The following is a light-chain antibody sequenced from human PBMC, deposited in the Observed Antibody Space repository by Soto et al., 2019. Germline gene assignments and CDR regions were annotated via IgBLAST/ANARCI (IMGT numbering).Light chain of an antibody. CDR2: KAS. Sequence: DIQMTQSPSTLSGSVGDRVTINCRASQTISSWLAWYQQKPGKAPKLLIYKASTLKSGVPSRFSGSGSGTEFTLTISSLQPDDFATYYCQHYNSYSEACGQGTKGDIK. CDR3: QHYNSYSEA. J-gene: IGKJ1*01. CDR1: QTISSW. V-gene: IGKV1-5*03.